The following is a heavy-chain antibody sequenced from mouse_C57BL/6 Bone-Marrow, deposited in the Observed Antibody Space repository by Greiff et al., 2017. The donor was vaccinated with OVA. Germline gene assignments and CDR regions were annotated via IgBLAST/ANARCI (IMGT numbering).Heavy chain of an antibody. Sequence: QVQLKQPGTELVKPGASVKLSCKASGYTFTSYWMHWVKQRPGQGLEWIGNINPSNGGTNYNEKFKSKATLTVDKSSSTAYMQLSSLTSEDSAVYYCAREGYGSSYWYFDVWGTGTTVTVSS. V-gene: IGHV1-53*01. CDR1: GYTFTSYW. CDR2: INPSNGGT. J-gene: IGHJ1*03. CDR3: AREGYGSSYWYFDV. D-gene: IGHD1-1*01.